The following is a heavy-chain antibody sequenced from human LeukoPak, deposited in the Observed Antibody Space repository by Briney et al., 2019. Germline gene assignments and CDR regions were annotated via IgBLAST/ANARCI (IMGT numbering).Heavy chain of an antibody. CDR1: GFSLSTRGMG. Sequence: SGPTLLQPPPTLTLTCTFSGFSLSTRGMGVGWIRQPPGKALEWLTLISWDDDNRYNPSLKNRLSITKYTPKNLVVLTMTNMDPVDTATYYCAHVAKFYFDSSGYSLGYFDYWGQGTLVTVSS. V-gene: IGHV2-5*02. CDR3: AHVAKFYFDSSGYSLGYFDY. J-gene: IGHJ4*02. D-gene: IGHD3-22*01. CDR2: ISWDDDN.